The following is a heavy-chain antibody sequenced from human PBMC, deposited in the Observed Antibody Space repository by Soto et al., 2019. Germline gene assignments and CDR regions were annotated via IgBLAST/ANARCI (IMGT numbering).Heavy chain of an antibody. V-gene: IGHV1-2*04. J-gene: IGHJ6*03. CDR1: GYTFTGYY. Sequence: ASVKVSCKASGYTFTGYYMHWVRQAPGQGLEWMGWINPSSGGTNYAQKFQGWVTMTRDTSISTAYMELSRLRSDDTAVYYCARGRYYYYMDVWGKGTTVTVSS. CDR3: ARGRYYYYMDV. CDR2: INPSSGGT.